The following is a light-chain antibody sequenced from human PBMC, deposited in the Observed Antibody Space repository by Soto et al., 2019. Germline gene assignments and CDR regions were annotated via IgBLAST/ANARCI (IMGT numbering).Light chain of an antibody. V-gene: IGKV1-5*03. CDR1: QSISRF. J-gene: IGKJ1*01. Sequence: DIQMTQSPSSLSASIGDRVTITCRASQSISRFLNWYQQKPGKAPKLLIYKASTLKSGVPSRFSGSGSGTEFTLTISSLQPDDFATYYCQHYNSYSEAFGQGTKV. CDR2: KAS. CDR3: QHYNSYSEA.